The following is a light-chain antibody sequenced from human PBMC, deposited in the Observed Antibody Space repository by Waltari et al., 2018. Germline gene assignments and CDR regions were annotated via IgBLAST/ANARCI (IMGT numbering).Light chain of an antibody. CDR3: CSYAGSRTPWV. CDR1: SSDVGNYNF. Sequence: QSALTQPASVSGSPGQSITISCPGSSSDVGNYNFVSWYQQHPDEAPKLGIYEGSKRPSGISIRFSGSKSGNTASLTISRLQAEDEADYYCCSYAGSRTPWVFGGGTRVTVL. V-gene: IGLV2-23*01. J-gene: IGLJ3*02. CDR2: EGS.